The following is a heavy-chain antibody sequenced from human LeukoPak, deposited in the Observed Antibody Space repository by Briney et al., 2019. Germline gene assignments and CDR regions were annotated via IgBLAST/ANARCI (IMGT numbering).Heavy chain of an antibody. Sequence: GGSLRLSCAASGFTFSDYYMSWIRQVPGKGLEWVSYISSSSYTNYADYVKGRFTISRDNAKNSLYLQMNSLRAEDTAVYYCAREQRGSGWHDIDYWGQGTLVTVSS. V-gene: IGHV3-11*06. CDR2: ISSSSYT. CDR3: AREQRGSGWHDIDY. D-gene: IGHD6-19*01. J-gene: IGHJ4*02. CDR1: GFTFSDYY.